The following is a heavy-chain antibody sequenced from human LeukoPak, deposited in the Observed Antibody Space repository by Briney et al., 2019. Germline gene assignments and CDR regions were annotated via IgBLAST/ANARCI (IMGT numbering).Heavy chain of an antibody. CDR3: ARVKGVPNWFDP. CDR1: GFTFSDYY. V-gene: IGHV3-11*01. Sequence: NPGGSLRLYCAASGFTFSDYYMSWIRQAPGKGLEWGSYISSSGSTIYYADSVKGRFTISRDNAKNSLYPQMNSLRAEDTAVYYCARVKGVPNWFDPWGQGTLVTVSS. J-gene: IGHJ5*02. CDR2: ISSSGSTI.